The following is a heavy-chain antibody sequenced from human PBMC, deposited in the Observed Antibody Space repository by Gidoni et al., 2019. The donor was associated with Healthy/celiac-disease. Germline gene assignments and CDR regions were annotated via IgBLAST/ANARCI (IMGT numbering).Heavy chain of an antibody. J-gene: IGHJ4*02. D-gene: IGHD6-13*01. CDR1: GGSISSSSYY. CDR3: ARLGGDSGNFDY. CDR2: IYYSGST. Sequence: QLQLQESGPGLVKPSETLSLTCTVPGGSISSSSYYWGWIRQPPGKGLEWIGSIYYSGSTYYNPSLKSRVTISVDTSKNQFSLKLSSVTAADTAVYYCARLGGDSGNFDYWGQGTLVTVSS. V-gene: IGHV4-39*01.